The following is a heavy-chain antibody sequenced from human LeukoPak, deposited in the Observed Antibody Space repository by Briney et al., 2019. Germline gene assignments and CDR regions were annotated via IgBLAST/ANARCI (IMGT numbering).Heavy chain of an antibody. J-gene: IGHJ6*03. CDR2: ISSSGSTI. CDR3: AKHHGYQLARVYYYYYMDV. V-gene: IGHV3-48*03. D-gene: IGHD2-2*01. CDR1: GFTFSSYE. Sequence: PGGSLRPSCAASGFTFSSYEMNWVRQAPGKGLEWVSYISSSGSTIYYADSVKGRFTISRDNAKNSLYLQMNSLRAEDTAVYYCAKHHGYQLARVYYYYYMDVWGKGTTVTISS.